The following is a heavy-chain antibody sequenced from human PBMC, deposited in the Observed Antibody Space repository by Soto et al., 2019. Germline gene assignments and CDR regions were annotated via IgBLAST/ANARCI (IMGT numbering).Heavy chain of an antibody. J-gene: IGHJ4*02. CDR1: GFRFSEHS. D-gene: IGHD2-21*02. CDR2: ISSNSEKT. Sequence: VVLVESGGGLVSPGGSLRLSCVASGFRFSEHSMNWVRQDPGKGLQWISYISSNSEKTYYADSVKGRFTVSRDNAKNALFLQMNSLRDDDTATYYCARLPKGSLVTAWGQGARVTVSS. V-gene: IGHV3-48*02. CDR3: ARLPKGSLVTA.